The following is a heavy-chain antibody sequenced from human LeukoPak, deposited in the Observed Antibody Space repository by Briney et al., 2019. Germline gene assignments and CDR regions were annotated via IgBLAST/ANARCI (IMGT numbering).Heavy chain of an antibody. V-gene: IGHV1-69*13. D-gene: IGHD3-22*01. Sequence: ASVKVSCKASGGTFSSYAISWVRQAPGQGLEWMGGIIPIFGTANYAQKFQGRVTITADESTSTAYMELSSLRSEDTAVYYCARYALYYYDSSGPAWYFDYWGQGTLVTVSS. J-gene: IGHJ4*02. CDR3: ARYALYYYDSSGPAWYFDY. CDR2: IIPIFGTA. CDR1: GGTFSSYA.